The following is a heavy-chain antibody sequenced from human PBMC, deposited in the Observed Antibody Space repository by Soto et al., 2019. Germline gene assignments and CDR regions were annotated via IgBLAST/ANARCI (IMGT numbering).Heavy chain of an antibody. CDR2: ISAYNGNT. V-gene: IGHV1-18*01. J-gene: IGHJ2*01. CDR1: GYTFTSYG. CDR3: TRAPPGIAVAGTFWYFDL. Sequence: ASVKVSCKASGYTFTSYGISWVRQAPRQGLEWMGWISAYNGNTNYAQKLQGRVTMTTDTSTSTAYMELRSLRSDDTAVYYCTRAPPGIAVAGTFWYFDLWGRGTLVTVSS. D-gene: IGHD6-19*01.